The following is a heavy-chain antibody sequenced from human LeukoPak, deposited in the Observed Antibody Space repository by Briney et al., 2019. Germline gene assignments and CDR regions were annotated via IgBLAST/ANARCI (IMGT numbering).Heavy chain of an antibody. CDR3: AREDYYGSGSWD. D-gene: IGHD3-10*01. CDR1: GFTVTSNY. Sequence: PGGSLRLSCAASGFTVTSNYMSWVRQAPGKGLEWVSVIYSGGSTFYADSVKGRFTIPRDNSKNTVYLQMNSLRAEDTAVYYCAREDYYGSGSWDWGQGTMVTVSS. V-gene: IGHV3-66*01. CDR2: IYSGGST. J-gene: IGHJ3*01.